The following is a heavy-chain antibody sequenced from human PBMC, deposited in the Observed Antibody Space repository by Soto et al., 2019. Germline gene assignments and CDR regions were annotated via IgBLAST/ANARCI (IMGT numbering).Heavy chain of an antibody. V-gene: IGHV5-10-1*01. D-gene: IGHD3-16*02. CDR2: IDPSDSYT. CDR1: GYSFTSYW. Sequence: PGESLKISCKGSGYSFTSYWISWVRQMPGKGLEWMGRIDPSDSYTNYSPSFQGHVTISADKSISTAYLQWSSLKASDTALYYCARPLHYYYGMDVWGQGTTVTVSS. J-gene: IGHJ6*02. CDR3: ARPLHYYYGMDV.